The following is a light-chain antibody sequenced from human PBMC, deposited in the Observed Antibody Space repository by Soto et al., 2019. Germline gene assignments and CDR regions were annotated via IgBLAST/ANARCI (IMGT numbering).Light chain of an antibody. CDR3: QQSSNWPIT. J-gene: IGKJ4*02. CDR2: DAS. CDR1: QSVSNY. Sequence: EIVLTQSPATLSLSPGEGATLSCRASQSVSNYLAWYQQKPGQAPRLLIYDASKRATGIPARFSGSGSGTDISLTISSLEPEDFAVYSCQQSSNWPITCGAWTKAEIK. V-gene: IGKV3-11*01.